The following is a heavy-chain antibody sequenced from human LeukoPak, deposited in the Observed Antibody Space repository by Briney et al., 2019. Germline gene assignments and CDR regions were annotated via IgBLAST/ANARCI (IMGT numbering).Heavy chain of an antibody. D-gene: IGHD1-1*01. CDR3: ARGYNPHYFDY. V-gene: IGHV3-11*04. CDR2: ISSSGSTK. Sequence: GGSLRLSCAASGFTFSDYYMSRIRQAPGKGLEWVSYISSSGSTKYYADSVKGRFTISRDNAKNSLYLQMNSLRAEDTAVYYCARGYNPHYFDYWGQGTLVTVSS. J-gene: IGHJ4*02. CDR1: GFTFSDYY.